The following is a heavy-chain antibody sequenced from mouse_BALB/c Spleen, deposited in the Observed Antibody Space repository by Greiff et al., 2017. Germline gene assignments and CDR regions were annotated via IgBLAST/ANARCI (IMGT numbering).Heavy chain of an antibody. CDR2: IYPGDGDT. J-gene: IGHJ4*01. D-gene: IGHD1-1*01. CDR1: GYAFSSYW. V-gene: IGHV1-80*01. CDR3: ARWVTTVVATNDYYAMDY. Sequence: QVQLQQSGAELVRPGSSVKISCKASGYAFSSYWMNWVKQRPGQGLEWIGQIYPGDGDTNYNGKFKGKATLTADKSSSTAYMQLSSLTSEDSAVYFCARWVTTVVATNDYYAMDYWGQGTSVTVSS.